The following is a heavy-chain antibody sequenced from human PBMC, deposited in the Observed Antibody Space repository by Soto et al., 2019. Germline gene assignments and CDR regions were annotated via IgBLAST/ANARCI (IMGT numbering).Heavy chain of an antibody. CDR3: ASAAIHGSSFYFWVDL. Sequence: QVQLVQSGSEVKMPGSSVKVSCKTSGVTFSMHAINWARQAPGQGLEWMGGIIPLVGTTNYAQKFKGRVTISADEATRTSFMELSSPTPENAAVYYCASAAIHGSSFYFWVDLWGQGTLVSVAS. D-gene: IGHD6-13*01. CDR2: IIPLVGTT. J-gene: IGHJ5*02. V-gene: IGHV1-69*01. CDR1: GVTFSMHA.